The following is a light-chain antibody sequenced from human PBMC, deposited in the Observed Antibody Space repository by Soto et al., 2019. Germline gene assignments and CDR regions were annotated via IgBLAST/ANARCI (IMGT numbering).Light chain of an antibody. Sequence: DIRMTQSPSTLSGSVGDRVTITCRASETISSWLAWYQQKPGKAPKLLIYKASTLKSGDPSRFSGSGSGTEFTLTISSLQPEDFATYYCQQTLSFPPTFGQGTKV. CDR1: ETISSW. J-gene: IGKJ1*01. CDR2: KAS. CDR3: QQTLSFPPT. V-gene: IGKV1-5*03.